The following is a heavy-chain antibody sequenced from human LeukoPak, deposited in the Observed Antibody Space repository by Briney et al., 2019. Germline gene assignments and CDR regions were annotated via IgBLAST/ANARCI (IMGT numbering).Heavy chain of an antibody. CDR1: GYTFTSYG. V-gene: IGHV1-18*03. D-gene: IGHD5-12*01. CDR3: LIGTRRRYSGPMYYFYY. CDR2: MSAYNGNT. J-gene: IGHJ4*02. Sequence: ASVKVSCKASGYTFTSYGISWVRQAPGQGLEWMGWMSAYNGNTNNAQKLEGRVTMTTDTSTSTDYMDLRNLRSDDMSVYIWLIGTRRRYSGPMYYFYYWGQGNRATVTS.